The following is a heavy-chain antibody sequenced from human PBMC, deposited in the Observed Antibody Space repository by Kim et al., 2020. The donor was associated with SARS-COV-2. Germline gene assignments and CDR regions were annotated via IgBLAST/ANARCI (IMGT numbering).Heavy chain of an antibody. CDR2: ISSSSSYI. Sequence: GGSLRPSCAASGFTFSSYSMNWVRQAPGKGLEWVSSISSSSSYIYYADSVKGRFTISRDNAKNSLYLQMNSLRAEDTAVYYCARDPPRSSRRLPQGDYWGQGTLVTVSS. V-gene: IGHV3-21*01. CDR3: ARDPPRSSRRLPQGDY. D-gene: IGHD6-6*01. J-gene: IGHJ4*02. CDR1: GFTFSSYS.